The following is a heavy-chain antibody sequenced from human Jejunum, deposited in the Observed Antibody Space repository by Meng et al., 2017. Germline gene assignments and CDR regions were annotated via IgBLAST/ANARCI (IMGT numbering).Heavy chain of an antibody. CDR2: ISAXGGTT. D-gene: IGHD3-10*01. CDR1: GFSFSSYS. V-gene: IGHV3-23*01. Sequence: AFGFSFSSYSMCWVRQFPGKGLEWVSLISAXGGTTYYVDSVQARFITSRDNAKNTLYLEMNSLRVEDTAIYYCAKVGYGAGSHFDYWGQGTLVTVSS. CDR3: AKVGYGAGSHFDY. J-gene: IGHJ4*02.